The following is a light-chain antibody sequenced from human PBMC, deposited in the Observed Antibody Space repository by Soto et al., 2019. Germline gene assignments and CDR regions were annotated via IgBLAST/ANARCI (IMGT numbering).Light chain of an antibody. V-gene: IGKV3-11*01. CDR2: DAS. CDR1: QSISRY. Sequence: IVLTQSPATLSLSPGETATLSCRASQSISRYLAWYQQKPGQAPRLLIYDASIRATGIPARFRGGGSETDFTLTISSLAPEDFAIYYCQQRGTWPRVTFHGGTKGEIK. J-gene: IGKJ4*01. CDR3: QQRGTWPRVT.